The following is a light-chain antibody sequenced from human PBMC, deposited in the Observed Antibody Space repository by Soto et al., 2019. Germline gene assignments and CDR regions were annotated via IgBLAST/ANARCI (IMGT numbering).Light chain of an antibody. CDR1: ESIDNW. J-gene: IGKJ1*01. CDR3: QQYHTDWT. CDR2: AAS. V-gene: IGKV1-5*01. Sequence: DIKMYLSPSTLSASVGDTVTITCRASESIDNWLAWYQQKPGKAPKLLIFAASTLLGGVPSRFSGRGSGTEFTLTISSLQADDFATYYCQQYHTDWTFGQGTKVDNK.